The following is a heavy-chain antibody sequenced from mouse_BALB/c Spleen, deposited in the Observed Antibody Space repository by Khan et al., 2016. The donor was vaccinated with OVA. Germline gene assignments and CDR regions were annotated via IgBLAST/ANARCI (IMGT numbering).Heavy chain of an antibody. D-gene: IGHD2-14*01. CDR1: GDSITSGY. J-gene: IGHJ3*01. V-gene: IGHV3-8*02. CDR3: ARSTYRYAFVY. CDR2: MIYTGYT. Sequence: VQLKESGPSLVKPSQTLSLTCSVTGDSITSGYWSWIRKFPGNKLEYMGYMIYTGYTYYNPSLKRRLSIPRHTSTNQYYLQLNSVPTEDTATYYCARSTYRYAFVYWGQGTLVTVSA.